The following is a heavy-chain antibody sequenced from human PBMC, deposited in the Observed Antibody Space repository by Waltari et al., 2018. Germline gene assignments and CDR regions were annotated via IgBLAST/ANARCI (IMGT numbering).Heavy chain of an antibody. V-gene: IGHV3-30-3*01. D-gene: IGHD1-26*01. CDR2: ISYDGSNK. Sequence: QVQLVESGGGVVQPGRSLRLSCAASGFTFSRYALHWVRQAPGKGLEWVAVISYDGSNKYYADSVKGRFTISRDNSKNTLYLQMNSLRAEDTAVYYCARDGGWELPLDYWGQGTLVTVSS. CDR3: ARDGGWELPLDY. J-gene: IGHJ4*02. CDR1: GFTFSRYA.